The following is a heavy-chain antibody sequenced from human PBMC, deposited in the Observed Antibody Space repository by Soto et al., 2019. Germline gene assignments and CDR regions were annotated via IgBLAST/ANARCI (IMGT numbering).Heavy chain of an antibody. CDR1: GFTFSSYS. V-gene: IGHV3-21*01. CDR3: AISRDEYCSGGSCLDGWFDP. J-gene: IGHJ5*02. CDR2: ISSSSSYI. D-gene: IGHD2-15*01. Sequence: EVQLVESGGGLVKPGGSLRLSCAASGFTFSSYSMNWVRQAPGKGLEWVSSISSSSSYIYYADSVKGRFTISRDNAKNSLYLQMNSLRAEDTAVYYCAISRDEYCSGGSCLDGWFDPWGQGTRVTVSS.